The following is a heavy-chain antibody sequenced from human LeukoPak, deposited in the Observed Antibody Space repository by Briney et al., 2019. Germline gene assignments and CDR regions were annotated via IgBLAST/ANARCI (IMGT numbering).Heavy chain of an antibody. CDR3: ARDLTPDAFDI. V-gene: IGHV1-2*02. J-gene: IGHJ3*02. CDR2: INPNSGGT. Sequence: ASVKVSCKTSGYTFTGYYIHWVRQAPGQGLEWMGWINPNSGGTNYAQKFQGRVTMTRDTSISTAYMELSRLRSDDTAVYYCARDLTPDAFDIWGQGTMVTVSS. CDR1: GYTFTGYY. D-gene: IGHD1-14*01.